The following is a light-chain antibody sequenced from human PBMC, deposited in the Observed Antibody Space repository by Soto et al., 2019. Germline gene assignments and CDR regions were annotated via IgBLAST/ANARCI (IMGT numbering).Light chain of an antibody. V-gene: IGKV1-5*03. CDR1: QTIGSW. Sequence: DIQMTQSPSTLSASVGDRVTITCRASQTIGSWLAWYQQKPGTAPKLLIYKASTLKSGVPSRFSGSGSGTEFTLTISSLQPDDFATYYCQHYNSYSEAFGQGTKVDIK. J-gene: IGKJ1*01. CDR2: KAS. CDR3: QHYNSYSEA.